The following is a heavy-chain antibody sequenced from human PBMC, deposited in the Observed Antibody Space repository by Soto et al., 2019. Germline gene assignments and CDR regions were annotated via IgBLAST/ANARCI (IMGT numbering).Heavy chain of an antibody. Sequence: SETLSLTCAVSGYSISSGYYWGWIRQPPGKGLEWIGSIYHSGSTYYNPSLKSRVTISVDTSKNQFSLKLSSVTAADTAVYYCARAGDIVATTFDYWGQGTLVTASS. CDR2: IYHSGST. CDR3: ARAGDIVATTFDY. J-gene: IGHJ4*02. CDR1: GYSISSGYY. V-gene: IGHV4-38-2*01. D-gene: IGHD5-12*01.